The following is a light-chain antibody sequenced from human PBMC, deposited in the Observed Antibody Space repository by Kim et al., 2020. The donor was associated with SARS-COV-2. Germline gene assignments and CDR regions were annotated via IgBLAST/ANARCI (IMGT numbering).Light chain of an antibody. CDR3: QQFNSPYT. CDR2: AAS. V-gene: IGKV1-9*01. CDR1: QDIKNY. Sequence: SASVGDRVTITCWASQDIKNYLAWYQQIPGRAPKLLIYAASTLQSGVPSRFSGSGSGTDFTLTISALQPEDFGDYHCQQFNSPYTFGQGTKVEIK. J-gene: IGKJ2*01.